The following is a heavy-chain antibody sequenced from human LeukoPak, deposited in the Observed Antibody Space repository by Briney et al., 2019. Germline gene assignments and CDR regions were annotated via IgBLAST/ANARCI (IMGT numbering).Heavy chain of an antibody. CDR2: ISPSGSAV. Sequence: GGSLRLSCAASGFTFSSYSMNWVRQAPGRGLEWVSSISPSGSAVFYAGSVKGRFTIPRDNAKNSLYLQMNSLRAEDTALYFCATGIRERGFDSWGQGTLVTVSS. D-gene: IGHD1-1*01. J-gene: IGHJ4*02. V-gene: IGHV3-21*01. CDR3: ATGIRERGFDS. CDR1: GFTFSSYS.